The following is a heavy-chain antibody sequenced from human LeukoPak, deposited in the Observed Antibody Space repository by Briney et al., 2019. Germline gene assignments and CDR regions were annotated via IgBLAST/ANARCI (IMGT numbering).Heavy chain of an antibody. Sequence: SETLSLTCAVYGGSFSGYYWSWIRQPPGKGLEWMGEINHSGSTNYNPSLKSRVTISVDTSKNQFSLKLSSVTAADTAVYYCARRAAAVQEDWGQGTLVTVSS. CDR1: GGSFSGYY. CDR2: INHSGST. J-gene: IGHJ4*02. CDR3: ARRAAAVQED. D-gene: IGHD6-13*01. V-gene: IGHV4-34*01.